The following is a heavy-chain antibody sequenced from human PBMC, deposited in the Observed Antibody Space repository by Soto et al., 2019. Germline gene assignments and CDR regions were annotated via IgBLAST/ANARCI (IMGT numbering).Heavy chain of an antibody. D-gene: IGHD3-16*01. CDR2: ISYDGSNK. CDR1: GFTFSSYA. Sequence: QVQLVESGGGVVQPGRSLRLSCAASGFTFSSYAMHWVRQAPGKGLEWVAVISYDGSNKYYADSVKGRFTISRDNSKNTLLLQMNSLSAEDRVVYFCPRDTWPNFDYWGQGTLVTVSS. CDR3: PRDTWPNFDY. J-gene: IGHJ4*02. V-gene: IGHV3-30-3*01.